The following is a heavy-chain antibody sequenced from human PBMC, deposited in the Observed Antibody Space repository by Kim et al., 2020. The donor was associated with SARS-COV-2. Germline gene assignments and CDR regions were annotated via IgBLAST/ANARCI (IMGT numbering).Heavy chain of an antibody. J-gene: IGHJ4*02. CDR3: ARDRYSSSWEVDY. D-gene: IGHD6-13*01. V-gene: IGHV7-4-1*02. Sequence: YAQGVTGRFVFSLDTSVSTAYLQISSLKAEDTAVYYCARDRYSSSWEVDYWGQGTLVTVSS.